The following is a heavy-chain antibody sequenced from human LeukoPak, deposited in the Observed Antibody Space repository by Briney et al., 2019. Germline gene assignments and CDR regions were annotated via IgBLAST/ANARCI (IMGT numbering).Heavy chain of an antibody. CDR1: GGSISGSSYY. D-gene: IGHD1-1*01. Sequence: PSETLSLTCTVSGGSISGSSYYWGWIRQPPGKGLEWIGSIYYSGSTYYNPSLKSRVTMSVDTSKNQFSLNLTSVTAADTAVYYCATATTFDYWGPGTLVTVSS. CDR2: IYYSGST. V-gene: IGHV4-39*07. J-gene: IGHJ4*02. CDR3: ATATTFDY.